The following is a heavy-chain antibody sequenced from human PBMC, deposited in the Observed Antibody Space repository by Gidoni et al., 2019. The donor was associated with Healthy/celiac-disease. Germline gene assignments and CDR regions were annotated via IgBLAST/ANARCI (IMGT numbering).Heavy chain of an antibody. CDR1: GGSISSSSYY. Sequence: QLQLQESGPGLVKPSETLSLTCTDSGGSISSSSYYWGGIRQPPGKGLEWIGSSYCSGSTYYNPSRKSRVTISVDTSKNQFSRKLSSVTAADTAVYYCARGLVILEWLGVYGMDVWGQGTTVTVSS. CDR2: SYCSGST. V-gene: IGHV4-39*01. CDR3: ARGLVILEWLGVYGMDV. D-gene: IGHD3-3*01. J-gene: IGHJ6*02.